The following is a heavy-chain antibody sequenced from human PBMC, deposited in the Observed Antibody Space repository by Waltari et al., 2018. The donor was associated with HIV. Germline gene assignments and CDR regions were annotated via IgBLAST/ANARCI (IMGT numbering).Heavy chain of an antibody. CDR3: ARQYSGFDYRYVAY. V-gene: IGHV1-2*02. Sequence: QVQLVQSGAEVKKPGASVKVSCEASTYIFTIFFIHWVRQAPGQGLEWMGYIDPNNGATNYAPKFQGRVTMTRDTSIKTAYMELSGLTSDDTAVYYCARQYSGFDYRYVAYWGQGTLVTVSS. CDR1: TYIFTIFF. J-gene: IGHJ4*02. CDR2: IDPNNGAT. D-gene: IGHD5-12*01.